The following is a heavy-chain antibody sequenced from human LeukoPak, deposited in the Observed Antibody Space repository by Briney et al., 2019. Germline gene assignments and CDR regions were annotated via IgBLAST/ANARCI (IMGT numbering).Heavy chain of an antibody. Sequence: PSETLSLTCGVYGSSFSGYYWSWIRQPPGKGLEWIGEINHSGSTNYNASLKSRVTISVDTSRKQFSLKLSSVTAADSAMYYCAREPGWTIAARPFDYCGQGTLVTASS. V-gene: IGHV4-34*01. D-gene: IGHD6-6*01. CDR1: GSSFSGYY. J-gene: IGHJ4*02. CDR3: AREPGWTIAARPFDY. CDR2: INHSGST.